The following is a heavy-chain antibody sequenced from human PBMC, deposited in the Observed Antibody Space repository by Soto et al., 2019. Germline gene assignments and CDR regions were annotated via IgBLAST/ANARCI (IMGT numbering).Heavy chain of an antibody. CDR2: ISDSGST. D-gene: IGHD1-1*01. CDR1: GGSISSYY. J-gene: IGHJ4*02. CDR3: ARVGGSRTTGFDY. V-gene: IGHV4-59*01. Sequence: ETLSLTCTVSGGSISSYYWSWIRQSPGKGLEWIGDISDSGSTGYNPSLKSRITISVDMSKNQFSLKMSSVTAADTAVYYCARVGGSRTTGFDYWGQGTLVTVSS.